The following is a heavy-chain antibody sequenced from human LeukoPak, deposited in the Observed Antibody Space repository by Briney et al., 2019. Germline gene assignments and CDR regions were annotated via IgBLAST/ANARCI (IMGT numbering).Heavy chain of an antibody. J-gene: IGHJ4*02. CDR3: AKSGVIVVVPAEDY. Sequence: GGSLRLSCAASGFTFSSYAMSWVRQAPGKGLEWVSAISGSGGSTYYADSVKGRFTISRDNSKNTLYLQMNSLRAEDTAVYYCAKSGVIVVVPAEDYWGQGTLVTVSS. CDR1: GFTFSSYA. CDR2: ISGSGGST. D-gene: IGHD2-2*01. V-gene: IGHV3-23*01.